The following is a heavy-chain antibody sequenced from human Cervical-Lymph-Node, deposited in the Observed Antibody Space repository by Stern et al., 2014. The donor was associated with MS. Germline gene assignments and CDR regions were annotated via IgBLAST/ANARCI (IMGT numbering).Heavy chain of an antibody. CDR1: GFTFSSYA. CDR2: ISYDGSNK. CDR3: ARDQDGY. Sequence: QVQLVESGGGVVQPGRSLRLSCAASGFTFSSYAMHWVRQAPGKGLEWVAVISYDGSNKYYADSVKGRFTISRDNSKNTLYLQMNSLRAEDTAVYYCARDQDGYWGQGTLVTVSS. D-gene: IGHD2-15*01. J-gene: IGHJ4*02. V-gene: IGHV3-30-3*01.